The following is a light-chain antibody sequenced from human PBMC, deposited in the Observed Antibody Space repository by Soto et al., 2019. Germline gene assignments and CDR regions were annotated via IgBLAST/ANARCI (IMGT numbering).Light chain of an antibody. J-gene: IGKJ1*01. CDR2: GAS. Sequence: DIVLTQSPGTLYLSPGERATLSCRASQSVSSNLAWYQQKPGQAPRLLIYGASTRATGIPARFSGSGSGTEFTLTISSLQSEDFAVYYCQQYNNWLWTFGQGTKVDIK. CDR3: QQYNNWLWT. CDR1: QSVSSN. V-gene: IGKV3-15*01.